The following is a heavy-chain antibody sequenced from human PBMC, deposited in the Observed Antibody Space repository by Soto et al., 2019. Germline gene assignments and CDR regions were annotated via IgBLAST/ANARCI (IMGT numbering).Heavy chain of an antibody. CDR1: GFTFTDYW. CDR3: ARVPIAAAGMGVDY. J-gene: IGHJ4*02. V-gene: IGHV3-74*01. D-gene: IGHD6-13*01. CDR2: TNVDGSTI. Sequence: EVQLVESGGGLLQPGGSLRLSCAASGFTFTDYWMHWVRQAPGEGLVWVSRTNVDGSTINYADSVKGRFTISRDNAKNTLYLQMNSLIADDTAVYYCARVPIAAAGMGVDYWGQGTLVTVSS.